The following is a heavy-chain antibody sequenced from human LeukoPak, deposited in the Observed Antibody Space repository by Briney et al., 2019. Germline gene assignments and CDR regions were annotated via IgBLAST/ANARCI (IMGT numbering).Heavy chain of an antibody. Sequence: GGSLRLSCAASGFTFDDYGMSWVRQAPGKGLEWVSVIYSGGSTYYADSVKGRFTISRDNSKNALYLQMNSLRAEDTAVYYCARDRRGFYDSSGLDAFDIWGQGTMVTVSS. CDR3: ARDRRGFYDSSGLDAFDI. V-gene: IGHV3-53*01. D-gene: IGHD3-22*01. CDR1: GFTFDDYG. CDR2: IYSGGST. J-gene: IGHJ3*02.